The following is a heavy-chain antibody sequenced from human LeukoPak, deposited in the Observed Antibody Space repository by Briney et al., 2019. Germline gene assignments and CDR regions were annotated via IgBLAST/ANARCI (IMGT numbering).Heavy chain of an antibody. CDR1: GDTFTDYY. CDR2: INPNNGGT. D-gene: IGHD2-2*01. V-gene: IGHV1-2*02. CDR3: TRGHCSFANGYEDYYYGMDV. Sequence: ASVKVSCKASGDTFTDYYMHWVRQAPGQGLEWMGWINPNNGGTTYAQNFQGRVTMTRDTSISTAYMELSRLRSDDSAIYYCTRGHCSFANGYEDYYYGMDVWGQGTTVTVSS. J-gene: IGHJ6*02.